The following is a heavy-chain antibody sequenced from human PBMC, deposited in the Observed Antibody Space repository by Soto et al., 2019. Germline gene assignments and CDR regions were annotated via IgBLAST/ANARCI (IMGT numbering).Heavy chain of an antibody. CDR3: AKRYDSSGYYQDFDY. CDR1: GFTFSSYA. CDR2: ISGSGGNT. D-gene: IGHD3-22*01. V-gene: IGHV3-23*01. J-gene: IGHJ4*02. Sequence: GGSLRLSCAASGFTFSSYAMSWVRQAPGKGLEWVSAISGSGGNTYYADSVKGRFTISRDNSKNTLYLQMNSLRAEDTAVYYCAKRYDSSGYYQDFDYWGQGTLVTVSS.